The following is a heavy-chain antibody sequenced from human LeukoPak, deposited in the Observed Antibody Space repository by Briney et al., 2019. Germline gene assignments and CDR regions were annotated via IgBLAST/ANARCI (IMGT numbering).Heavy chain of an antibody. CDR2: IYWDDDK. J-gene: IGHJ4*02. CDR3: AHSSKVIRAFFFDY. Sequence: SGPTLVKPTQTLXLTCTFSGFSLSTSGVGEGWIRLPPGKALEWLAIIYWDDDKRYSPSLKSRLFITKDTSKNRVVLIMTDMDPVDTATYYCAHSSKVIRAFFFDYWGRGTLVTVSS. CDR1: GFSLSTSGVG. D-gene: IGHD3-22*01. V-gene: IGHV2-5*02.